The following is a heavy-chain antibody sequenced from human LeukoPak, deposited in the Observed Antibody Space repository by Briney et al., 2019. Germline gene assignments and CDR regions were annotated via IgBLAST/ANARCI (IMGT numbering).Heavy chain of an antibody. J-gene: IGHJ4*02. V-gene: IGHV3-43D*03. CDR2: ISWDGGST. CDR3: AKGPLGGYSGYERGVFDY. D-gene: IGHD5-12*01. CDR1: GFTFDDYA. Sequence: GGSLRLSCAASGFTFDDYAMHWVRQAPGKGLEWVSLISWDGGSTYYADSVKGRFTISRDNSKNSLYLQMNSLRAEDTALCYCAKGPLGGYSGYERGVFDYWGQGTLVTVSS.